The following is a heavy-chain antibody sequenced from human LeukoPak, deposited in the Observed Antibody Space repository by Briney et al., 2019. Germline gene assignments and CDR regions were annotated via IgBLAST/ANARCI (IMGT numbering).Heavy chain of an antibody. D-gene: IGHD3-10*01. Sequence: GRSLGLSCAASGFILSSYSMHWVRQAPGKGLEWVALSSYDGRNKNYADSVKGRFTISRDNSKNTLYLQMNSLRAEDTAVYYCARAYGSGSYEFDYWGQGTLVTVSS. V-gene: IGHV3-30*04. CDR2: SSYDGRNK. CDR1: GFILSSYS. J-gene: IGHJ4*02. CDR3: ARAYGSGSYEFDY.